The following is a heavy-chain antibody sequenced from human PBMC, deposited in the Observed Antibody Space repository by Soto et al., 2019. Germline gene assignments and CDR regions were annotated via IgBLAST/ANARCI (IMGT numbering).Heavy chain of an antibody. CDR3: AHRRGSSADFDY. Sequence: SGPTLVNPTQTLTLTCTFSGFSLSTSGVGVGWIRQPPGKALEWLALIYWDDDKRYSPSLKSRLTITKDTSKNQEVLTRTNMDPLDTATYYCAHRRGSSADFDYWGQGTLVTVSS. J-gene: IGHJ4*02. CDR2: IYWDDDK. D-gene: IGHD6-6*01. V-gene: IGHV2-5*02. CDR1: GFSLSTSGVG.